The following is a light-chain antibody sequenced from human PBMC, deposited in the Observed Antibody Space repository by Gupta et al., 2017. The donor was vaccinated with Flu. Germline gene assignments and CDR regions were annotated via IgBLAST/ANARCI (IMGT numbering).Light chain of an antibody. Sequence: DIVMTQSPDSLPVSLCERATIHCKSRRSVLHSPNKRNYLVWYQQKPGQPPNVLISWASTRESGIPDRFSGSGSGTDFTLTISSLEAEDVAVYFCQQCGTTPNNFGQGTKLEIK. CDR1: RSVLHSPNKRNY. V-gene: IGKV4-1*01. J-gene: IGKJ2*01. CDR3: QQCGTTPNN. CDR2: WAS.